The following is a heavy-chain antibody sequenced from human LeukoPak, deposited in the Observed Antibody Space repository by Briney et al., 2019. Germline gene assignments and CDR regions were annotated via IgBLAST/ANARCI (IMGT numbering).Heavy chain of an antibody. V-gene: IGHV1-18*01. CDR1: GYSSSNYG. CDR2: IHIYRGNT. D-gene: IGHD2-21*02. J-gene: IGHJ4*02. Sequence: ASVKVSCKASGYSSSNYGISWVRQAPGQGLEWMGWIHIYRGNTNYAQKFQGRVTMTRDTSISTAYMELSRLRSDDTAVYYCARSAYCGGDCYSNFDYWGQGTLVTVSS. CDR3: ARSAYCGGDCYSNFDY.